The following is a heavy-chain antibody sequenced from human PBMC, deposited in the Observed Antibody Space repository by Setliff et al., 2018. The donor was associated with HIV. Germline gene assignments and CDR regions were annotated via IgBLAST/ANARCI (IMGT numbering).Heavy chain of an antibody. V-gene: IGHV3-49*04. D-gene: IGHD1-26*01. CDR3: ARAKTSGTYYGWSY. J-gene: IGHJ4*02. CDR1: GFIFGDYA. CDR2: IRSKAYGGTP. Sequence: GGSLRLSCTTSGFIFGDYAMTWVRQAPGKGLECVGFIRSKAYGGTPEYAASVKDRFTISRDDSKSIAYLQMNSLRADDTAVYYCARAKTSGTYYGWSYWGQGTLVTVSS.